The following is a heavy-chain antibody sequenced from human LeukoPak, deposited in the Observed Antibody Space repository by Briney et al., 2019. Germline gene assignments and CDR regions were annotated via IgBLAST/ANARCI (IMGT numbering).Heavy chain of an antibody. Sequence: GGSLRLSCAASGFTFSTYRMSWVRQAPGKGLEGVANIKQDGSEKHYADSVKGRFTISRDNAKNSLSLQMNSLRAEDTAVYYCARSPAGANYYLDVWGKGTTVTISS. J-gene: IGHJ6*03. D-gene: IGHD1-14*01. CDR3: ARSPAGANYYLDV. CDR1: GFTFSTYR. CDR2: IKQDGSEK. V-gene: IGHV3-7*01.